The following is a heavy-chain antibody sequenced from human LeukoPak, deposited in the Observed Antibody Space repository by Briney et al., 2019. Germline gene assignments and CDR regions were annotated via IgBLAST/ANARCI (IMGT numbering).Heavy chain of an antibody. D-gene: IGHD5-24*01. J-gene: IGHJ4*02. CDR1: GGSISSYY. CDR3: AKLVRRDGYSYFDY. CDR2: IYCGGST. V-gene: IGHV4-59*08. Sequence: SETLSLTCTVSGGSISSYYWSWMRQPAGKGLEWIGYIYCGGSTNYNPSLKSRVTISEDTSKNQFSLKLSSVTAADTAVYYCAKLVRRDGYSYFDYWGQGILVTVSS.